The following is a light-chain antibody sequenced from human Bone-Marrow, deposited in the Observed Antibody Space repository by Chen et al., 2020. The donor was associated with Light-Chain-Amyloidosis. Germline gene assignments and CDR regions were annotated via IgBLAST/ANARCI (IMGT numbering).Light chain of an antibody. Sequence: SYVLTQPSSVSVAPGQTATIACGGHNIGSTSVHWYQQTPGQAPLLVVYDDSDRPSGSPERWSGSNSGNTATLTISRGEAGDEADYYCQVWDRSSDRPVCGGGTKLTVL. CDR3: QVWDRSSDRPV. CDR2: DDS. CDR1: NIGSTS. V-gene: IGLV3-21*02. J-gene: IGLJ3*02.